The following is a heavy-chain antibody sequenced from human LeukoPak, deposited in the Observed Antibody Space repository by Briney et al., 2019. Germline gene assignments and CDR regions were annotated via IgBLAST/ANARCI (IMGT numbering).Heavy chain of an antibody. Sequence: PGGSLRLSCAASGFTFYNYAISWARQAPGWGLEWVSAISGGGGSAFYADSVEGRFIISRDNSKNTLYLQMNSLTAEDTALQWRAKGGITGKNYYVYPRDFDFWGQGTLVTVSS. J-gene: IGHJ4*02. CDR1: GFTFYNYA. V-gene: IGHV3-23*01. D-gene: IGHD3-22*01. CDR2: ISGGGGSA. CDR3: AKGGITGKNYYVYPRDFDF.